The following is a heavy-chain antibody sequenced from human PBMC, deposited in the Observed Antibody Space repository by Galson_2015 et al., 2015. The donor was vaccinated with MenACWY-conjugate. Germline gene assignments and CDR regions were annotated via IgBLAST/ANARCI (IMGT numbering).Heavy chain of an antibody. CDR2: ISSSSSYI. CDR3: AQNHMGSSEPFDY. Sequence: SLRLSCAASGFTFSSYSMNWVRQAPGKGLEWVSSISSSSSYIYYADSVKGRFTISRDNAKNSLYLQMDSLRAENTAVYYCAQNHMGSSEPFDYWGQGTLVTVSS. V-gene: IGHV3-21*01. CDR1: GFTFSSYS. J-gene: IGHJ4*02. D-gene: IGHD6-6*01.